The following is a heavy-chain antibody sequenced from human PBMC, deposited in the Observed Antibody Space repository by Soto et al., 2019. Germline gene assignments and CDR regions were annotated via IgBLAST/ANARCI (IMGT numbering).Heavy chain of an antibody. CDR2: FDPEDGET. D-gene: IGHD6-19*01. CDR1: GYTLTELS. J-gene: IGHJ6*02. V-gene: IGHV1-24*01. Sequence: ASVKVSCKVSGYTLTELSMHWVRQAPGKGLEWMGGFDPEDGETIYAQKFQGRVTMTEDTSTDTAYMGLSSLRSEDTAVYYCARRLVAGSPHYYYGMDVWGQGATVTVSS. CDR3: ARRLVAGSPHYYYGMDV.